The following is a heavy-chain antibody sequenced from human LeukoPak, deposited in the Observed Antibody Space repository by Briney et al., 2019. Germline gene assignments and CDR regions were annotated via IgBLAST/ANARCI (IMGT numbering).Heavy chain of an antibody. V-gene: IGHV3-33*01. J-gene: IGHJ3*02. CDR2: IWYDGSNK. D-gene: IGHD3-10*01. CDR1: GFTFNGYT. CDR3: ARDAFGARGIGGGLDI. Sequence: HPGRSLRLSCVASGFTFNGYTMHWVRQAPGKGLDWVAIIWYDGSNKYYADSVKGRFTISRDNSKNTLFLQMNSLRAEDTAVYYCARDAFGARGIGGGLDIWGQGTMVIVSS.